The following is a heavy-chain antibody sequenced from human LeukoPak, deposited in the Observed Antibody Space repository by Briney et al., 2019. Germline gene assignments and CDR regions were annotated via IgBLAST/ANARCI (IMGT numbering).Heavy chain of an antibody. J-gene: IGHJ4*02. CDR3: ARRGSGRYFDC. D-gene: IGHD6-19*01. Sequence: QPGGSLRLSCAASGFTFSSYAMSWVRQAPGKGLEWVSVLYSGGSTYYADSVKGRFTISRDNLKNTLYLQMNSLRAEDTAVYYCARRGSGRYFDCWGQGTLVTVSS. CDR1: GFTFSSYA. CDR2: LYSGGST. V-gene: IGHV3-66*04.